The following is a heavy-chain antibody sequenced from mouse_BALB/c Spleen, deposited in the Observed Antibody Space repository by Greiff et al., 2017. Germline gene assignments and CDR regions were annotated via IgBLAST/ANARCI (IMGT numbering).Heavy chain of an antibody. CDR3: ARAGFAY. Sequence: VKVVESGAELAKPGASVKMSCKASGYTFTSYWMHWVKQRPGQGLEWIGYINPSTGYTEYNQKFKDKATLTADKSSSTAYMQLSSLTSEDSAVYYCARAGFAYWGQGTLVTVSA. CDR1: GYTFTSYW. J-gene: IGHJ3*01. CDR2: INPSTGYT. V-gene: IGHV1-7*01.